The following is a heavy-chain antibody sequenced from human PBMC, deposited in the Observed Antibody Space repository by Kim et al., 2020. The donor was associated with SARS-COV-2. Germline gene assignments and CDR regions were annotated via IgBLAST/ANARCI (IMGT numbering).Heavy chain of an antibody. J-gene: IGHJ6*02. Sequence: SVKVSCKASGGTFSSYAISWVRQAPGQGLEWMGRIIPILGIANYAQKFQGRVTITADKSTSTAYMELSSLRSEDTAVYYCASARYYYGSGSYHPGYYYYYGMDVWGQGTTVTVSS. V-gene: IGHV1-69*04. CDR2: IIPILGIA. CDR3: ASARYYYGSGSYHPGYYYYYGMDV. D-gene: IGHD3-10*01. CDR1: GGTFSSYA.